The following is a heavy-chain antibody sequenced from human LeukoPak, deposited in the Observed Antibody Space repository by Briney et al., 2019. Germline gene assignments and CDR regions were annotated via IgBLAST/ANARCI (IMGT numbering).Heavy chain of an antibody. J-gene: IGHJ4*02. CDR1: GGSFSGYY. D-gene: IGHD1-1*01. V-gene: IGHV4-59*10. Sequence: AAETLSLTCAVYGGSFSGYYWSWIRQPPGKGLEWIGRIYTSGSTNYNPSLKSRVTMSVDTSKNQFSLKLSSVTAADTAVYYCARALWNDPYYFDYWGQGTLVTVSS. CDR3: ARALWNDPYYFDY. CDR2: IYTSGST.